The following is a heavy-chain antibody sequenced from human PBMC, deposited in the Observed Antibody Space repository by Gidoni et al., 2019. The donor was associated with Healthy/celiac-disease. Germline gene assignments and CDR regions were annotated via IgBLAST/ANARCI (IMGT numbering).Heavy chain of an antibody. CDR1: GGSSSSGGYS. Sequence: QLQLQESGSGLVKPSQTLSLTCAVSGGSSSSGGYSWSWIRQPPGKGLEWIGYIYHSGSTYYNPSLKSRVTISVDRSKNQFSLKLSSVPAADTAVYYCARGLYVWGIYFDWGQGTLVTVSS. D-gene: IGHD3-16*01. CDR2: IYHSGST. V-gene: IGHV4-30-2*01. CDR3: ARGLYVWGIYFD. J-gene: IGHJ4*02.